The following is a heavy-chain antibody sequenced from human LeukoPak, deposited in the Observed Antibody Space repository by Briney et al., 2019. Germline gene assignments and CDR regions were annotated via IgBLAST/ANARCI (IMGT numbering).Heavy chain of an antibody. CDR3: AKGNWRYFDY. V-gene: IGHV3-23*01. D-gene: IGHD1-1*01. J-gene: IGHJ4*02. CDR2: ISGSGGST. CDR1: GFTFSNAW. Sequence: GGSLRLSCTASGFTFSNAWMNWVRQAPGKGLEWVSAISGSGGSTYYADSVKGRFTISRDNSKNTLYLQMNSLGADDTAVYYCAKGNWRYFDYWGQGTLVTVST.